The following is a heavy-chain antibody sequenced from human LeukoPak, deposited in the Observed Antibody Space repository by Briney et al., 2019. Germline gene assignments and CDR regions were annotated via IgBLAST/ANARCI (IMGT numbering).Heavy chain of an antibody. CDR1: GYTFTSYG. Sequence: ASVKVPCKASGYTFTSYGISWVRQAPGQGLEWMGWISAYNGNTNYAQKLQGRVTMTTDTSTSTAYMELRSLRSDNTAVYYCARDMTTVTPYYYYYGMDVWGQGTTVTVSS. J-gene: IGHJ6*02. D-gene: IGHD4-17*01. CDR2: ISAYNGNT. CDR3: ARDMTTVTPYYYYYGMDV. V-gene: IGHV1-18*01.